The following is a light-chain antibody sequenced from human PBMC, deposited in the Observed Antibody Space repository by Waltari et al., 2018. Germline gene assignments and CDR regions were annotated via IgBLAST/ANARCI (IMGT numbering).Light chain of an antibody. CDR1: QSVTWY. J-gene: IGKJ4*01. Sequence: ELVLTQSPATLSLSPGERATLSCRASQSVTWYLAWYQQRPGQAPRLLIYVTSNRATGIPARFSGSGSETDFTLTISSLEPEDSAVYYCQQRRNWPLTFGGGTKVEIK. CDR2: VTS. V-gene: IGKV3-11*01. CDR3: QQRRNWPLT.